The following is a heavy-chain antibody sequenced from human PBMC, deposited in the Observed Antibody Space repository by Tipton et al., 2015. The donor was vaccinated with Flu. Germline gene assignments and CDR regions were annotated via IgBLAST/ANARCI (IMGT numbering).Heavy chain of an antibody. V-gene: IGHV1-8*01. D-gene: IGHD2-15*01. CDR2: MNPNSGNT. CDR1: GYTFTSYD. Sequence: QLVQSGPEVKKPGASVKVSCKASGYTFTSYDINWVRQATGQGLEWMGWMNPNSGNTGYAQKFQGRVTMTRNTSISTAYMELSSLRSEDTAVYYCARGRCSGGSRDNWFDPWGQGTLVTVSS. J-gene: IGHJ5*02. CDR3: ARGRCSGGSRDNWFDP.